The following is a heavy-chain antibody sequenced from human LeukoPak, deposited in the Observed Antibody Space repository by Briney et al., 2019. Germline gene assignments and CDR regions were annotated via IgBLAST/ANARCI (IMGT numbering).Heavy chain of an antibody. Sequence: GASVKVSCKASGYTFTSYGISWVRQAPGQGLEWMGWISAYNGNTNYAQKLQGRVTLTTDTSTSTASPELRSLRSDDTAVYYCARDLGFRDGYNWGVFDYWGQGTLVTVSS. CDR3: ARDLGFRDGYNWGVFDY. CDR2: ISAYNGNT. CDR1: GYTFTSYG. V-gene: IGHV1-18*01. D-gene: IGHD5-24*01. J-gene: IGHJ4*02.